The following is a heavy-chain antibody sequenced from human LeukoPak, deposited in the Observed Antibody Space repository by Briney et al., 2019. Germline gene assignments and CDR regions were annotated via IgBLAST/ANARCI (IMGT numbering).Heavy chain of an antibody. CDR3: ARVLAGCYYYYDIDV. V-gene: IGHV4-39*07. D-gene: IGHD1-1*01. CDR2: IYYSGST. J-gene: IGHJ6*03. CDR1: GGSISSSSYY. Sequence: SETLSLTCTVSGGSISSSSYYWGWIRQPPGKGLEWSGSIYYSGSTYYNPSLKSRVTISVDTSKNQFSLKLSSVTAADTAVYYCARVLAGCYYYYDIDVWGNGTTVTVS.